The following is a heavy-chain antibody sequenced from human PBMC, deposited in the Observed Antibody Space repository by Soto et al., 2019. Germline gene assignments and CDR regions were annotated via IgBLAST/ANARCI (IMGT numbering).Heavy chain of an antibody. Sequence: QVQLVESGGGVVQPGRSLRLSCAASGFTFSSYAMHWVRQAPGKGLEWVAVISYDGSNKYYADSVKGRFTISRDNSKNTLYLQMNSLRAEDTAVYYCARETKYYFDYWGQGTLVTVSS. CDR1: GFTFSSYA. D-gene: IGHD2-8*01. V-gene: IGHV3-30-3*01. J-gene: IGHJ4*02. CDR3: ARETKYYFDY. CDR2: ISYDGSNK.